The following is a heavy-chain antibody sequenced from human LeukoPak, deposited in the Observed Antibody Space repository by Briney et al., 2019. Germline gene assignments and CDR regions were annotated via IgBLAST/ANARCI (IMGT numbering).Heavy chain of an antibody. J-gene: IGHJ4*02. CDR3: ASPSGSGWDFDY. Sequence: PGGSLRLSCAASGFTFSSYTMNWVRQAPGKGLQWVSSITSSSSYIYYADSVKGRFNISRDNAKNSLYLQMNGLRAEDTAVYYCASPSGSGWDFDYWGQGTLVTVSS. V-gene: IGHV3-21*01. CDR1: GFTFSSYT. CDR2: ITSSSSYI. D-gene: IGHD6-19*01.